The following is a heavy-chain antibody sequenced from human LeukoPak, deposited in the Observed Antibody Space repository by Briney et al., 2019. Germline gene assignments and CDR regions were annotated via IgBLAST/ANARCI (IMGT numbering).Heavy chain of an antibody. J-gene: IGHJ6*02. V-gene: IGHV1-69*04. CDR3: ARGSYSNYQEGMDV. Sequence: GSSVKVSCKASGGTFSSYAISWVRQAPGQGLEWMGRIIPILGIANYAQKFQGRVTITADKSTSTAYMDLGSLRSDDTAVYYCARGSYSNYQEGMDVWGQGTTVTVSS. CDR1: GGTFSSYA. CDR2: IIPILGIA. D-gene: IGHD4-11*01.